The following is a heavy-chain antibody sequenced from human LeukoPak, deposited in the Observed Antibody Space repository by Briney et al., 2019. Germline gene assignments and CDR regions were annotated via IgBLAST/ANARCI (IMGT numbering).Heavy chain of an antibody. CDR1: GGSISSGSYY. CDR3: ARGAPATEDYYLDV. Sequence: SETLSLTCTVSGGSISSGSYYWSWIRQPAGKGLEWIGRIYTSGSTNYNPSLKSRVTISIDKSKNQFSLKLSSVTAADTAVYYCARGAPATEDYYLDVWGKGTTVTVSS. V-gene: IGHV4-61*02. J-gene: IGHJ6*03. CDR2: IYTSGST.